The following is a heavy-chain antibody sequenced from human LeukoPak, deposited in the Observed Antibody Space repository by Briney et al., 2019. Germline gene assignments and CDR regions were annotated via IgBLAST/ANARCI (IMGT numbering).Heavy chain of an antibody. D-gene: IGHD2-2*01. Sequence: SGGSLRLSCAASGFTFSSYAMSWVRQAPGKGLEWVSAISGSGGSTYYADSVKGRFTISRDNSKNTLYLQMNSLRAEDTAVYYCAKLQGYCSSTSCYAMWFDYWGQGTLVTVSS. CDR1: GFTFSSYA. CDR2: ISGSGGST. CDR3: AKLQGYCSSTSCYAMWFDY. J-gene: IGHJ4*02. V-gene: IGHV3-23*01.